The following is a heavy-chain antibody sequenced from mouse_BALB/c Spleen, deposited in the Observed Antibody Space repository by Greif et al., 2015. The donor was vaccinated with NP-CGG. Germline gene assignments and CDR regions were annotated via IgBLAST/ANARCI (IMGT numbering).Heavy chain of an antibody. J-gene: IGHJ4*01. D-gene: IGHD2-4*01. CDR2: IWAGGST. CDR3: ARDSLYDYDKVMDY. CDR1: GFSLTSYG. Sequence: VMLVESGPGLVAPSQSLSITCTVSGFSLTSYGVHWVRQPPGKGLEWLGVIWAGGSTNYNSALMSRLSISKDNSKSQVLLKMNSLQTDDTAMYYCARDSLYDYDKVMDYWGQGTSVTVSS. V-gene: IGHV2-9*02.